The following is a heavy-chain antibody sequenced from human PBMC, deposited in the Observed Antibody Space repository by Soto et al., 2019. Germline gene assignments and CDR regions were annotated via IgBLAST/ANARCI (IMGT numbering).Heavy chain of an antibody. CDR1: GVTFSSYG. V-gene: IGHV3-23*01. J-gene: IGHJ4*02. CDR3: AKVKEVGAIPLFDY. D-gene: IGHD1-26*01. Sequence: EVQLLESGGGLVQPGGSLRLSCAASGVTFSSYGMSWVRQAPGKGLEWVSAISGSGGSTYYADSVKGRFTISRDNSKNTLYLQMNSMRAEDTAVYYCAKVKEVGAIPLFDYWGQGTLVTVSS. CDR2: ISGSGGST.